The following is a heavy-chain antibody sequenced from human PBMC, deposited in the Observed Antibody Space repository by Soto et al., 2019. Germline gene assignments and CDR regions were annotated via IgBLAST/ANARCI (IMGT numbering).Heavy chain of an antibody. D-gene: IGHD3-10*01. CDR3: ARNMDYYYGPGSGNGHGV. CDR1: GYTFTAYY. V-gene: IGHV1-2*02. Sequence: QVQLVQSGAEVKEPGDSVRVSCEASGYTFTAYYIHWVRQAPGQGLEWMGWINPKFGDTTYAQDFQGRLTLTRDISISTVYMDLSRLTSDDTAIYYCARNMDYYYGPGSGNGHGVLGQGTTANVFS. CDR2: INPKFGDT. J-gene: IGHJ6*02.